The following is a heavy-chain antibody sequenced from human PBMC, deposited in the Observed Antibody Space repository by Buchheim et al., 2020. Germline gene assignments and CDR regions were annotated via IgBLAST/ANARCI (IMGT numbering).Heavy chain of an antibody. Sequence: QVQLQQWGAGLLKPSETLSLTCAVYGGSFSGYYWSWIRQPPGKGLEWIGEINHSGSTNYNPSLKSRVTISVGTSKNQFSLKLSSVTAADTAVYYCARGGGYSYGYSYYYYGMDVWGQGT. CDR3: ARGGGYSYGYSYYYYGMDV. V-gene: IGHV4-34*01. D-gene: IGHD5-18*01. CDR2: INHSGST. J-gene: IGHJ6*02. CDR1: GGSFSGYY.